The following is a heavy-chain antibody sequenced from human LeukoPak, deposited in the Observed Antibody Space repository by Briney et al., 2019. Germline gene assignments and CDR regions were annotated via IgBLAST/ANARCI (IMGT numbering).Heavy chain of an antibody. Sequence: GGSLRLSCAASGFTFNDYYMAWIRQAPGKGLEWVSYISGSGDIVYYADSVKGRFTISRDNAKNSVFLQMHSLRPEDTAVYYCARVWSGYYVIRVGAFDIWGQGTMVTVSS. CDR1: GFTFNDYY. J-gene: IGHJ3*02. CDR2: ISGSGDIV. D-gene: IGHD3-3*01. CDR3: ARVWSGYYVIRVGAFDI. V-gene: IGHV3-11*01.